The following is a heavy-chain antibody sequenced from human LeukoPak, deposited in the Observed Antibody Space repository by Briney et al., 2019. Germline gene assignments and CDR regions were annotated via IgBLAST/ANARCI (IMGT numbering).Heavy chain of an antibody. D-gene: IGHD6-19*01. Sequence: GGSLRLSCAASGFTFSSYAMHWVRQAPGKGLEWVAVISYDGSNKYYADSVKGRFTISRDNSKNTLYLQMNSLRAEDTAVYYCARGRRIAVAGTVPNYFDYWGQGTLVTVSS. J-gene: IGHJ4*02. CDR2: ISYDGSNK. CDR1: GFTFSSYA. V-gene: IGHV3-30-3*01. CDR3: ARGRRIAVAGTVPNYFDY.